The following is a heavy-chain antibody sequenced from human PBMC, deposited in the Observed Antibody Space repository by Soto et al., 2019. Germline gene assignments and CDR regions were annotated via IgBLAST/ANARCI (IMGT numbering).Heavy chain of an antibody. V-gene: IGHV1-69*13. J-gene: IGHJ4*02. D-gene: IGHD2-15*01. CDR1: GGTFSIYA. Sequence: SVKVSCKASGGTFSIYAISCVLQSALQGLEWMGGIIPIFGTANYAQKFQGRVTITADESTSTAYMELSSLRSEDTAVYYCARGDCSGGSCYFKFDYWGQGTLVTVSS. CDR3: ARGDCSGGSCYFKFDY. CDR2: IIPIFGTA.